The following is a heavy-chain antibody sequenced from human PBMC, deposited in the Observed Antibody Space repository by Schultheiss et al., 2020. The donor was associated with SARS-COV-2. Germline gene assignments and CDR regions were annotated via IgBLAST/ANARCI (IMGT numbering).Heavy chain of an antibody. J-gene: IGHJ4*02. CDR1: GFTFSDYA. Sequence: GGSLRLSCSASGFTFSDYAIHWVRQPPGKGLEYVSAISNNGGGTYIADSVKDRFTVSRDNSKNTLYLQMRSLRAEDTAVYYCARDLGGIAGYWGQGTLVTVSS. V-gene: IGHV3-64D*06. CDR3: ARDLGGIAGY. D-gene: IGHD6-13*01. CDR2: ISNNGGGT.